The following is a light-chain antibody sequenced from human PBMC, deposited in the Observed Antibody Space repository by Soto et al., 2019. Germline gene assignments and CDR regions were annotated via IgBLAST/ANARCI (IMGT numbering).Light chain of an antibody. Sequence: DIVMTQSPLSLSVTPGEPASISCRSSQSLLHSNGYNYLDWYLQKPGQSPQLLIYLDSNRASGGPDRFSGSGSGTDFTLKISRVEAEDVGVYYCMQALQTPFTFGPGTKVDIK. V-gene: IGKV2-28*01. CDR3: MQALQTPFT. CDR1: QSLLHSNGYNY. CDR2: LDS. J-gene: IGKJ3*01.